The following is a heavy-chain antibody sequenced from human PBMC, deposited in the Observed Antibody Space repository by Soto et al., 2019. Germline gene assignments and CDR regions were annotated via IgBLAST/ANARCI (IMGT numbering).Heavy chain of an antibody. CDR3: AKDRTYCRSPSCYQGLDY. CDR1: GFTFTDYA. D-gene: IGHD2-2*01. Sequence: DVQLLESGGGLVQPGGSLRLSCAAYGFTFTDYAMSWVRQAPGQGLEWVSVISASGSTTYYADSVKGRFTISRDSSKNTLHLQMNSLRAEDTDIYYCAKDRTYCRSPSCYQGLDYWGQGTLVTVSS. J-gene: IGHJ4*02. V-gene: IGHV3-23*01. CDR2: ISASGSTT.